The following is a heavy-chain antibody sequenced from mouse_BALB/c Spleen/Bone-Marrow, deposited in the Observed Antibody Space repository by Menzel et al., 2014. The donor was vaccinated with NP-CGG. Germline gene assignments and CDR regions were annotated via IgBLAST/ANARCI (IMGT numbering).Heavy chain of an antibody. CDR1: GYTFTSYW. Sequence: LRESGTVLARPGASVKMSCKASGYTFTSYWMHWVKQGPGQGLEWIGTIYPGNSDTTYNQKFKGKAKLTAVTSTSTAYMELSSLTNEDSAVYYCTTLARNYFDYWGQGTTLTVSS. J-gene: IGHJ2*01. CDR2: IYPGNSDT. CDR3: TTLARNYFDY. V-gene: IGHV1-5*01.